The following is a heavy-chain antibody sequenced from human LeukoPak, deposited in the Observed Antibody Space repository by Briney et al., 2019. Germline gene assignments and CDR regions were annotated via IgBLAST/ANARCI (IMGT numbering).Heavy chain of an antibody. CDR2: IYYSGST. Sequence: SETLSLTCTVSGGSISSYYWSWIRQPPGKGQEWIGYIYYSGSTNYNPSLKSRVTISVDTSKNQFSLKVRSVTPADTAVYYCALPAGVTTYFLFWGQGTLVTVSS. V-gene: IGHV4-59*12. D-gene: IGHD4-17*01. CDR3: ALPAGVTTYFLF. CDR1: GGSISSYY. J-gene: IGHJ4*02.